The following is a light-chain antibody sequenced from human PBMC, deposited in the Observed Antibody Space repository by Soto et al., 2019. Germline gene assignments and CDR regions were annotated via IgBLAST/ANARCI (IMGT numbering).Light chain of an antibody. CDR3: QQYNSYSRT. CDR1: QTVSSY. CDR2: EAS. Sequence: EIVLTQSPATLSLSPGERATLSCRASQTVSSYLAWYQQKPGQAPRLLIYEASNRATGIPARFSGSGSGTDFTLTISSLEPEDFATYYCQQYNSYSRTFGQGTKVEIK. J-gene: IGKJ1*01. V-gene: IGKV3-11*01.